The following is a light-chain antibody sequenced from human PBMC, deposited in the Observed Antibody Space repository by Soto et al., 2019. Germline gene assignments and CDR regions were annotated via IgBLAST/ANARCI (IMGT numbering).Light chain of an antibody. CDR1: SGSVSTSHF. J-gene: IGLJ3*02. CDR2: GTK. Sequence: QTVVTQEPSFSVSPGGTGTLTFGLSSGSVSTSHFPNWYQQTPGQPPRTLIYGTKTRSSGVPDRFSGSILGIRAALTITGAQADDESDYYCVLYVGSGIWVFGGGTKLTVL. V-gene: IGLV8-61*01. CDR3: VLYVGSGIWV.